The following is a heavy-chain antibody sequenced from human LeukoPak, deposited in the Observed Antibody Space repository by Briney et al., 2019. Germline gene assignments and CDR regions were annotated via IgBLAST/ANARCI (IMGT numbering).Heavy chain of an antibody. J-gene: IGHJ4*02. CDR3: ARALSSRGWYYFDY. CDR2: IYSGGST. Sequence: GGSLRLSCAASGFTVSDSYMSWVRQAPGKGLEWVSVIYSGGSTYYADSVKGRFTISRDNSKSTLYLQMNSLRAEDTAVYYCARALSSRGWYYFDYWGQGTLVTVSS. CDR1: GFTVSDSY. D-gene: IGHD6-13*01. V-gene: IGHV3-53*01.